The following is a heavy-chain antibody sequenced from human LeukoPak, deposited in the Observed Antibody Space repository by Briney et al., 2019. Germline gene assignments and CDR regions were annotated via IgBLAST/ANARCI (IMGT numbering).Heavy chain of an antibody. CDR3: AKLSSSSSGFFYYYYMDV. V-gene: IGHV3-7*03. D-gene: IGHD6-6*01. J-gene: IGHJ6*03. CDR1: GLTFSSYW. Sequence: GGSLKLSCAASGLTFSSYWMRWVRQAPGKGLEWVANIKRDGSEKYYVDSVKGRFTISRDNSKNTLYLQMNSLRAEDTAVYYCAKLSSSSSGFFYYYYMDVWGKGTTVTVSS. CDR2: IKRDGSEK.